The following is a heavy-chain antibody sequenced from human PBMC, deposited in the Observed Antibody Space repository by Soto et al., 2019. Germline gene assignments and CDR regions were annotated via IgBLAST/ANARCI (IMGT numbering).Heavy chain of an antibody. D-gene: IGHD3-10*01. J-gene: IGHJ6*02. CDR2: IYPADSDS. V-gene: IGHV5-51*01. CDR1: GDSFASYW. Sequence: AESLSTCCKVPGDSFASYWIAWVRQMPGKGLEWMGIIYPADSDSRYSPSFQGQVTISADKSISTAYLQWNSLKSSDTAIYYCARTRSGSYRLDYYGMDVWGQGTTVTVSS. CDR3: ARTRSGSYRLDYYGMDV.